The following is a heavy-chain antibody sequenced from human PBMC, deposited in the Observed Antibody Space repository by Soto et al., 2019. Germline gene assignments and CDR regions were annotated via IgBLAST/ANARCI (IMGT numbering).Heavy chain of an antibody. CDR3: ARGAALAGKLDL. D-gene: IGHD6-19*01. Sequence: GGSLRLSCEPPRFTFTSDSMTSVRQAPGKGLESVSSITSHGRDIFYADSVKGRFTISRDNARDSLHLQMNSLTGEDSAVYYCARGAALAGKLDLWGQGTLVNVSS. V-gene: IGHV3-21*06. CDR2: ITSHGRDI. CDR1: RFTFTSDS. J-gene: IGHJ4*02.